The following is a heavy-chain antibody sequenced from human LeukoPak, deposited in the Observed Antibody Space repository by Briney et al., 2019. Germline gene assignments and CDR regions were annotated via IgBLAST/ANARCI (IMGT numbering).Heavy chain of an antibody. V-gene: IGHV3-9*01. D-gene: IGHD5-18*01. J-gene: IGHJ4*02. CDR3: AKGGSAWIQLLSY. CDR2: ISWNSGSI. CDR1: GFTFDDYA. Sequence: SGRSLRLSCAASGFTFDDYAMYWVRQAPGKGLEWVSGISWNSGSIGYADSVKGRFTISRDNAKSSLYLQMNSLRAEDTALYYRAKGGSAWIQLLSYWGQGTLVTVSS.